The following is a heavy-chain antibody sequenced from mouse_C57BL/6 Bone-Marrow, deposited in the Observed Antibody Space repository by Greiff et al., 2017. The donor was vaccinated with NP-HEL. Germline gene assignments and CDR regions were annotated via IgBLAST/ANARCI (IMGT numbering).Heavy chain of an antibody. CDR2: IHPNSGSP. D-gene: IGHD1-1*01. J-gene: IGHJ2*01. CDR1: GYTFTSYW. CDR3: ARRGHYYGSSHYFDY. V-gene: IGHV1-64*01. Sequence: VQLQQSGAELVKPGSSFPFSFPSSGYTFTSYWMHWVKQRPGQGLEWIGMIHPNSGSPPSNEKFKSKATLTVDKSSSTAYMQLSSLTSEDSAVYYCARRGHYYGSSHYFDYWGQGTTLTVSS.